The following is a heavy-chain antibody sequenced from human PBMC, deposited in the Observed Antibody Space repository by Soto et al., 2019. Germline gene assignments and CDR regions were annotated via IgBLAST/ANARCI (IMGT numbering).Heavy chain of an antibody. CDR2: ISGSGGST. CDR3: AKDIGDLAAAGTFEYYFDY. CDR1: GFTFSSYA. D-gene: IGHD6-13*01. Sequence: GESLKISCAASGFTFSSYAMSWVRQAPGKGLEWVSAISGSGGSTYYADSVKGRFTISRDNSKNTLYLQMNSLRAEDTAVYYCAKDIGDLAAAGTFEYYFDYWGQGTLVTVSS. J-gene: IGHJ4*02. V-gene: IGHV3-23*01.